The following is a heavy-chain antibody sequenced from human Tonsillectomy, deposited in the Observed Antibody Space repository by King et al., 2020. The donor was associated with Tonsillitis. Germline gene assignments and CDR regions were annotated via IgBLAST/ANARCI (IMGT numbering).Heavy chain of an antibody. V-gene: IGHV1-69*14. Sequence: QLVQSGAEVKKSGSSVKVSCKSSGGTFSTYVISWVRQAPGQGLEWMGGVFPLLGTTNYAQKFQGRVTITADKSTSTADMELSSLGSDDTAVYYCARGRSERYYYDTSGYRKHDALDIWGKGTMVTVSS. D-gene: IGHD3-22*01. CDR2: VFPLLGTT. J-gene: IGHJ3*02. CDR1: GGTFSTYV. CDR3: ARGRSERYYYDTSGYRKHDALDI.